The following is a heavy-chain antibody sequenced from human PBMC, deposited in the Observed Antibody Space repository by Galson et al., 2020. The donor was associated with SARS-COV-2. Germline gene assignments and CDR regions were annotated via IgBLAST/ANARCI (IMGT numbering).Heavy chain of an antibody. CDR1: GYTFTRYY. CDR3: ARDVVAAANWFDP. D-gene: IGHD2-15*01. CDR2: INPNSGCT. J-gene: IGHJ5*02. Sequence: ASVTVSCQASGYTFTRYYMHWVRQAPAPGLEWMGWINPNSGCTNYAQKFQGRVTMTRDTSISTAYMVLSRLRSDDTAVYYCARDVVAAANWFDPWGQGILVTVYS. V-gene: IGHV1-2*02.